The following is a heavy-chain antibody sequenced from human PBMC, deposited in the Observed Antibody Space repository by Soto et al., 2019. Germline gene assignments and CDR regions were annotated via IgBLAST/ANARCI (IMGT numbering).Heavy chain of an antibody. Sequence: GGSLRLSCAASGFTFSSYAMSWVRQAPGKGLEWVSAISGSGGSTYYADSVKGRFTISRDNSKNTLYLQMNSLRAEDTAVYYCANDSKWLLYYYYYYGMDVWGQGTTVTVSS. V-gene: IGHV3-23*01. CDR2: ISGSGGST. CDR3: ANDSKWLLYYYYYYGMDV. D-gene: IGHD3-3*01. J-gene: IGHJ6*02. CDR1: GFTFSSYA.